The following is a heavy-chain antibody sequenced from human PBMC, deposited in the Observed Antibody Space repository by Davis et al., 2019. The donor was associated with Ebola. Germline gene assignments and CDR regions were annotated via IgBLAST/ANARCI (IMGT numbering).Heavy chain of an antibody. Sequence: AASVKVSCKASGYTFTGYDINWVRQAPGQGLEWMGWISAYNGHTKYAQKVQDRVTMTTDTTTSTAYMELRRLRSDDTAVYYCAREVWDYWGQGSLVTVSS. D-gene: IGHD3-16*01. J-gene: IGHJ4*02. CDR1: GYTFTGYD. CDR3: AREVWDY. V-gene: IGHV1-18*01. CDR2: ISAYNGHT.